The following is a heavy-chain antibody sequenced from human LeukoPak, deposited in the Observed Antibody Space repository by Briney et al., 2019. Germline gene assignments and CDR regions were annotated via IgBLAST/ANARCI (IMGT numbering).Heavy chain of an antibody. CDR3: AKDLHGRWSRELPDFDY. CDR1: GFTFSSYG. V-gene: IGHV3-30*18. CDR2: ISYDGSNK. J-gene: IGHJ4*02. Sequence: GGSLRLSCAASGFTFSSYGMHWVRQAPGKGLEWVAVISYDGSNKYYADSVKGRFTISRDNSKNTLYLQMNSLRAEDTAVYYCAKDLHGRWSRELPDFDYWGQGTLVTVSS. D-gene: IGHD3-10*01.